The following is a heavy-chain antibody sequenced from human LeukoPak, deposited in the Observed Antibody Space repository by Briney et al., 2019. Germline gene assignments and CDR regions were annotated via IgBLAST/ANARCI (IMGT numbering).Heavy chain of an antibody. CDR2: ISAYNGNT. Sequence: ASVKVSCKASGYTFTSYGISWVRQAPGQGLEWMGWISAYNGNTNYAQKLQGRVTMTTDTSTSTAYMELRSLRSDDTAVYYCARVGGVGYCSGGSCPYYFDYWGQGTLVTVSP. J-gene: IGHJ4*02. D-gene: IGHD2-15*01. CDR1: GYTFTSYG. CDR3: ARVGGVGYCSGGSCPYYFDY. V-gene: IGHV1-18*01.